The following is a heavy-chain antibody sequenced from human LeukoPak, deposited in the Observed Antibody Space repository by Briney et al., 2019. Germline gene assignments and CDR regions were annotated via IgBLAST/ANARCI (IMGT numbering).Heavy chain of an antibody. CDR3: ARHLTYASAWYCPDY. CDR2: IYPGDSGT. V-gene: IGHV5-51*01. D-gene: IGHD6-19*01. CDR1: GSIFTSYW. Sequence: GASLKISCKGSGSIFTSYWIGWVRQLPGKGLEWMGIIYPGDSGTRYSPSFQGQVTISADKSISTAYLQWSSLKASDTAMYYCARHLTYASAWYCPDYWGQGTLVTVSS. J-gene: IGHJ4*02.